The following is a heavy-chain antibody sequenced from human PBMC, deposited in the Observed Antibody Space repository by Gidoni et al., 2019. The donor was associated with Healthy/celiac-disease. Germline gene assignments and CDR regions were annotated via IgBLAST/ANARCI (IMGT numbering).Heavy chain of an antibody. CDR2: IKSKTDGGTT. Sequence: EVQLVESGGGLVKPGGSLRLSCAASGFTVSNAWMTWVRQAPGKGLEWVGRIKSKTDGGTTDYAAPVKGRFTISRDDSKNTLYLQMNSLKTEDTAVYYCTTSIVGPKSDYWGQGTLVTVSS. CDR3: TTSIVGPKSDY. CDR1: GFTVSNAW. J-gene: IGHJ4*02. D-gene: IGHD1-26*01. V-gene: IGHV3-15*07.